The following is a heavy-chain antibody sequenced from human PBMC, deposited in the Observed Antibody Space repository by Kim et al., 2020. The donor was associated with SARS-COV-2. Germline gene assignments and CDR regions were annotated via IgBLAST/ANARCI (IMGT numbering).Heavy chain of an antibody. CDR3: ARVRGYYDREFDY. CDR2: ISSSGSTI. CDR1: GFTFSSYE. J-gene: IGHJ4*02. V-gene: IGHV3-48*03. Sequence: GGSLRLSCAASGFTFSSYEMNWVRQAPGKGLEWVSYISSSGSTIYYADSVKGRFTISRDNAKNSLYLQMNSLRAEDTAVYYCARVRGYYDREFDYWGQGTLVTVSS. D-gene: IGHD3-22*01.